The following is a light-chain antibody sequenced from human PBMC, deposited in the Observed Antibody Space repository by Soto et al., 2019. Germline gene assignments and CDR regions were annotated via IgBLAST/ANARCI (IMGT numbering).Light chain of an antibody. Sequence: DIQMTQSPSTLSGSVGDRVTITCRASQDINTWLAWYQQRPGKAPKLLIYKASTLKSGVPSRFSGSGSGTEFTLTISSLQPDDFATYYCQQCSSYYTFGQGTKVDI. CDR2: KAS. V-gene: IGKV1-5*03. CDR1: QDINTW. CDR3: QQCSSYYT. J-gene: IGKJ2*01.